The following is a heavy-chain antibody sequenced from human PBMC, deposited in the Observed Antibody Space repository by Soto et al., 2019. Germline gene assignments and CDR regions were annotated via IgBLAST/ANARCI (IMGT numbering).Heavy chain of an antibody. CDR2: INPSGGT. V-gene: IGHV4-34*01. CDR1: GGSFSTDY. D-gene: IGHD6-6*01. CDR3: AIVLAARASRDFDY. J-gene: IGHJ4*02. Sequence: QVQLQQWGAGLLKPSETLSLTCAVYGGSFSTDYWSWIRQPPGKGLEWIGEINPSGGTNYNPSLKRRVTISVAASKNQSSLKLSSVTAADTTLYYCAIVLAARASRDFDYWGPGTLVTVSS.